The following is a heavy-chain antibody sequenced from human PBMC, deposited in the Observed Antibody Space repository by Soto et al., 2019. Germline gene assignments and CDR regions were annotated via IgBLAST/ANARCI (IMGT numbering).Heavy chain of an antibody. Sequence: SETLSLTCTVSGASISGFYWSWIRKSAGKRLEWIGRIYATGTTDYNPSLKSRVMMSVDTSKKQFSLKLRSVTAADTAVYYCVRDGTKTLRDWFDPWGQGISVTVSS. J-gene: IGHJ5*02. D-gene: IGHD1-1*01. CDR3: VRDGTKTLRDWFDP. V-gene: IGHV4-4*07. CDR2: IYATGTT. CDR1: GASISGFY.